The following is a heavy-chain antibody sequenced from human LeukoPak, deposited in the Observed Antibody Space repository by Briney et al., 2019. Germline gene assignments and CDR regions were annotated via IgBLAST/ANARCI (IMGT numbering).Heavy chain of an antibody. V-gene: IGHV4-4*07. Sequence: KSSETLSLTCAVYGGSFSSYYWSWIRQPAGKGLEWIGRIYTSGSTNYNPSLKSRVTMSVDTSKNQFSLKLSSVTAADTAVYYCARDSYDILTGSNIGNWFDPWGQGTLVTVSS. CDR1: GGSFSSYY. J-gene: IGHJ5*02. CDR3: ARDSYDILTGSNIGNWFDP. D-gene: IGHD3-9*01. CDR2: IYTSGST.